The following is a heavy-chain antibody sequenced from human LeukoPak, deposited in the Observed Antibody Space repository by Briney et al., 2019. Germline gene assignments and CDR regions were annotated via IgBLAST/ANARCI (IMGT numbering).Heavy chain of an antibody. CDR1: GYTFTSYD. Sequence: ASVKVSCKASGYTFTSYDINWVRQATGQGLEWMGWMNPNSGNTGYAQKFQGRVTMTRNTSISTAYMALSSLRSEDTAVYYCARASRIAARQRSDYYYYMDVWGKGTTVTVSS. D-gene: IGHD6-6*01. CDR2: MNPNSGNT. J-gene: IGHJ6*03. V-gene: IGHV1-8*01. CDR3: ARASRIAARQRSDYYYYMDV.